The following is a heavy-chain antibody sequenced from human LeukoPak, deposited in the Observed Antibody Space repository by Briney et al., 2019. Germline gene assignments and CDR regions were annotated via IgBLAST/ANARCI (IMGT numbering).Heavy chain of an antibody. Sequence: SETLSLTCTVSGASISTNFYYWGWIRQPPGKGLEWIGTIYYTGSTYYNLSLKSRVTISVDTSKNQFSLKLRSVTAADTAVYYCARHDRDYSDSSGSLDYWGQGTLVTVSS. D-gene: IGHD3-22*01. V-gene: IGHV4-39*01. CDR2: IYYTGST. CDR1: GASISTNFYY. CDR3: ARHDRDYSDSSGSLDY. J-gene: IGHJ4*02.